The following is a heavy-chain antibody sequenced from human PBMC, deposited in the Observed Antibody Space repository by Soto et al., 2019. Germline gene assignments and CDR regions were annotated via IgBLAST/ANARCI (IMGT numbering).Heavy chain of an antibody. Sequence: QVQLVQSGAEVKKHGSSVKVSCKASGGTFSSYAISWVRQAPGQGLEWMGGIIPIFGTANYAQKFQGRVTITADESTSTAYMELSSLRSEDTSVYYCARGRRVAAAGTLEYYYYGMDVWGQGTTVTVSS. CDR2: IIPIFGTA. CDR1: GGTFSSYA. J-gene: IGHJ6*02. D-gene: IGHD6-13*01. CDR3: ARGRRVAAAGTLEYYYYGMDV. V-gene: IGHV1-69*01.